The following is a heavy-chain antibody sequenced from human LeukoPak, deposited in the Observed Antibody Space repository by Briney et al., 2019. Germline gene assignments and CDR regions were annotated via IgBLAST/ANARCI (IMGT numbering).Heavy chain of an antibody. CDR1: GGSFSGYY. CDR3: ARHVLWLPRWGFDY. D-gene: IGHD2-21*01. CDR2: INHSGST. Sequence: PSETLSLTCAVYGGSFSGYYWSWIRQPPGKGLEWIGEINHSGSTNYNPSLKSRVTISVDTSKNQFSLKLSSVTAADTAVYYCARHVLWLPRWGFDYWGQGTLVTVSS. J-gene: IGHJ4*02. V-gene: IGHV4-34*01.